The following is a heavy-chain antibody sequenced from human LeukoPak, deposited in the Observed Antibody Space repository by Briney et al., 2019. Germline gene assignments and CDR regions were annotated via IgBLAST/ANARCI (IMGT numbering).Heavy chain of an antibody. CDR2: INPSVGST. D-gene: IGHD6-19*01. V-gene: IGHV1-46*01. CDR3: ARDNTAVAGRVIDY. Sequence: ASVKVSCKASGYTFTSYYIHWVRQAPGQGLEWMGIINPSVGSTTYAQNLQGRVTMTRYTSTSSVYMELSSLRSEDTAVYYCARDNTAVAGRVIDYWGQGTLVTVSS. J-gene: IGHJ4*02. CDR1: GYTFTSYY.